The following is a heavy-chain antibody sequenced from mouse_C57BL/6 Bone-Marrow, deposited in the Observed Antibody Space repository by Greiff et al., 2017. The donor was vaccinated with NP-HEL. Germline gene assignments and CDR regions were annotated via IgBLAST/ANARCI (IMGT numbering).Heavy chain of an antibody. CDR2: ISSGSSTI. V-gene: IGHV5-17*01. CDR1: GFTFSDYG. D-gene: IGHD1-1*01. CDR3: ARSLITTVVAETY. Sequence: DVMLVESGGGLVKPGGSLKLSCAASGFTFSDYGMHWVRQAPEKGLEWVAYISSGSSTIYYADTVKGRFTISRDSAKNTLFLQMTSLRSEDTAMYYCARSLITTVVAETYWGQGTLVTVSA. J-gene: IGHJ3*01.